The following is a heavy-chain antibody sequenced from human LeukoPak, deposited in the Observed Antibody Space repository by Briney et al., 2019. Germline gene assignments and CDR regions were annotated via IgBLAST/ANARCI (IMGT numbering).Heavy chain of an antibody. D-gene: IGHD4-11*01. J-gene: IGHJ4*02. CDR2: INPSGGST. CDR3: ASPPTVTSFDY. Sequence: ASVKVSCKASGYTFISHYMHWVRQAPGQGLEWMGIINPSGGSTRNAQKFQSRVTMTRDMSTSTVYMELSNLRSEYTAVYYCASPPTVTSFDYWGQGTLVTVSS. V-gene: IGHV1-46*01. CDR1: GYTFISHY.